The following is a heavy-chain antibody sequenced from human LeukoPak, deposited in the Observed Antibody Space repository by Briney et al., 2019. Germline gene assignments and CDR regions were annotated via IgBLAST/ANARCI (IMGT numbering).Heavy chain of an antibody. CDR3: ARDPLAYSSSWYFDY. CDR1: GFTFSNYA. CDR2: IPYDGGIK. V-gene: IGHV3-30*04. Sequence: PGGSLRLSCEASGFTFSNYAIHWVRQAPGKGLEWVAIIPYDGGIKYYADSVQGRFTISRDNSKNTLYLQMNSLRGEDTAVYYCARDPLAYSSSWYFDYWGQGTLVTVSS. J-gene: IGHJ4*02. D-gene: IGHD6-13*01.